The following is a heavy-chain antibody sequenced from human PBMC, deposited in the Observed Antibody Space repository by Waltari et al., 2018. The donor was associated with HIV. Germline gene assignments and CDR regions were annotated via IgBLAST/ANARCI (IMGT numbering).Heavy chain of an antibody. CDR1: GDSISGDY. V-gene: IGHV4-59*01. J-gene: IGHJ2*01. D-gene: IGHD3-22*01. Sequence: QVQLQESGPGLVKPSETLSLTCTVSGDSISGDYWSWIRQSTGKGLEWIGYISYSGSSNYSPSLKSRVTMSVDTSKNQFSLMLSSVTAADTAVYYCARSLSSAYYWYFDLWGRGSLVTVSS. CDR3: ARSLSSAYYWYFDL. CDR2: ISYSGSS.